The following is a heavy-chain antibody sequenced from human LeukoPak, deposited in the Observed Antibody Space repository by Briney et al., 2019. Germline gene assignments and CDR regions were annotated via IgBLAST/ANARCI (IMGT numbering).Heavy chain of an antibody. CDR3: ASPGSGSSWYGGWFDP. V-gene: IGHV4-34*01. CDR1: GGSFSGYY. CDR2: INHSGST. Sequence: PSETLSLTCAVYGGSFSGYYWSWIRQPPGKGLEWIGEINHSGSTNYNPSLKSRVTISVDTSKNQFSLKLSSVTAADTAVYYCASPGSGSSWYGGWFDPWGQGTLVTVSS. J-gene: IGHJ5*02. D-gene: IGHD6-13*01.